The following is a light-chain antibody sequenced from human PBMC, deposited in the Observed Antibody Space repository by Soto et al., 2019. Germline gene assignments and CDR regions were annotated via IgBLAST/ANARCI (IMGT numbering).Light chain of an antibody. CDR2: GAS. J-gene: IGKJ5*01. Sequence: EIVLTQSPGTLSLSPGERATLSCRASQSVSSSYLAWYQQKPGQAPRLLIYGASRRATGIPDRFRGSGCGKDFTLTISRLEPEDFAVYYCQQYGSSPQTFGQGTRLEIK. V-gene: IGKV3-20*01. CDR3: QQYGSSPQT. CDR1: QSVSSSY.